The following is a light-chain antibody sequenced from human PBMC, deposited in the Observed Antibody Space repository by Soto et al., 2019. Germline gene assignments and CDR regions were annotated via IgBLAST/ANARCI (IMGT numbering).Light chain of an antibody. V-gene: IGLV2-14*01. Sequence: QSALTQPASVSGSPGQSXTIXXTGXXXDXGGYNYVSWYQQHPGKAPKLMIYDVSNRPSGVSNRFSGSKSGNTASLTISGLQAEDEADYYCSSYTSSSTLVVFGGGTQLTVL. CDR1: XXDXGGYNY. J-gene: IGLJ2*01. CDR2: DVS. CDR3: SSYTSSSTLVV.